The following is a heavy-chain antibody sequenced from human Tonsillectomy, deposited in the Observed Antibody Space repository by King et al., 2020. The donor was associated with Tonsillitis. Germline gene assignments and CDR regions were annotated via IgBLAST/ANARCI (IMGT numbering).Heavy chain of an antibody. CDR2: ILYDGSNG. Sequence: QLVQSGGGVVQPGRSLRLSCAASGFTFSSYGMHWVRQASGKGLEWVAVILYDGSNGYYADSVKGRFTISRDNSKNTLYVQMNSLRAEDTAVYYCAKDSSSSQYYLDDWGQGTLVTVSA. CDR3: AKDSSSSQYYLDD. V-gene: IGHV3-30*18. D-gene: IGHD6-6*01. CDR1: GFTFSSYG. J-gene: IGHJ4*02.